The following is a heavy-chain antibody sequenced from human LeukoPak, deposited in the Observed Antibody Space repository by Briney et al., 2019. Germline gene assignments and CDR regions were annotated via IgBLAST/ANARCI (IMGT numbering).Heavy chain of an antibody. CDR2: FDPEDGET. D-gene: IGHD3-3*01. J-gene: IGHJ4*02. CDR3: ASGDRITISARGYYFDY. CDR1: GYTLTELS. V-gene: IGHV1-24*01. Sequence: ASVKVSCKVSGYTLTELSMHWVRQAPGKGLEWMGGFDPEDGETIYAQKFQGRVTMTRDTSISTAYMELSRLRSDDTAVYYCASGDRITISARGYYFDYWGQGTLVTVSS.